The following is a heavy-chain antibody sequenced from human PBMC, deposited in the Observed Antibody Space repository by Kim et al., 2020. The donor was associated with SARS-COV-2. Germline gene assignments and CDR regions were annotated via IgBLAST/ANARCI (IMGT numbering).Heavy chain of an antibody. Sequence: GGSLRLSCAASGFTFGDYAMHWVRLAPGKGLEWVSSISWNGGNIGYADSVKGRFTISRDNAKNSLYLQMNSLRPEDTAFFYCAKDFKGSSWYLSNWGQGTLVTVSS. CDR2: ISWNGGNI. V-gene: IGHV3-9*01. CDR1: GFTFGDYA. J-gene: IGHJ4*02. D-gene: IGHD6-13*01. CDR3: AKDFKGSSWYLSN.